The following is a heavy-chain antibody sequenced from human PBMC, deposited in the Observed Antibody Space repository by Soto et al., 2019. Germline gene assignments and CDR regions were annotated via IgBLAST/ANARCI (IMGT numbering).Heavy chain of an antibody. D-gene: IGHD3-10*01. J-gene: IGHJ6*02. CDR3: AHFPGSPGQSYYYGMYV. CDR1: GFSLSTSGVG. Sequence: QITLKESGPPLVKPTQTLTLTCTFSGFSLSTSGVGVGWIRQPPGKALEWLALIYWDDDKRYSPSLKSRLTITKDTSKNQVVLTMTNMDPVDTATYYCAHFPGSPGQSYYYGMYVWGQGTTVTVSS. CDR2: IYWDDDK. V-gene: IGHV2-5*02.